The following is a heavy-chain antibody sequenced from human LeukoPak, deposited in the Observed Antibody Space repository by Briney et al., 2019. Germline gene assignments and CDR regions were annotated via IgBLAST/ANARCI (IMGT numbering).Heavy chain of an antibody. Sequence: PGGSLRLSCAASGFTVSSNYMSWVRQAPGKGLEWVPVIYSGGSTYYADSVKGRFTISRDNSKNTLYLQMNSLRAEDTAVYCCARARRIMITFGGVIKDYWGQGTLVTVSS. CDR3: ARARRIMITFGGVIKDY. J-gene: IGHJ4*02. D-gene: IGHD3-16*01. CDR2: IYSGGST. CDR1: GFTVSSNY. V-gene: IGHV3-66*01.